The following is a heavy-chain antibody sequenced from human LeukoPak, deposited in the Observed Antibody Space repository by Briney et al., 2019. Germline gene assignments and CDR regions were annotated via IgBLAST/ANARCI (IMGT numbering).Heavy chain of an antibody. Sequence: GGSLRLSCAASGFTFSSYGMHWVGQGPGKGLEWVAVIWYDGSDKYYADSVKGRFTISRDNSKTTLYVAMNSLRAEDTAVYYCARDRYGDLRNDYWGQGALVTVSS. CDR3: ARDRYGDLRNDY. V-gene: IGHV3-33*01. D-gene: IGHD4-17*01. CDR2: IWYDGSDK. J-gene: IGHJ4*02. CDR1: GFTFSSYG.